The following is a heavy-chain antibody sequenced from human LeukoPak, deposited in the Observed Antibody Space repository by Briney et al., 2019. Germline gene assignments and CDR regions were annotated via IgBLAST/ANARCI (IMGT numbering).Heavy chain of an antibody. J-gene: IGHJ4*02. CDR3: ARDPKYCSGGSCFSFHY. CDR1: GFTFSTYR. D-gene: IGHD2-15*01. CDR2: IISSSSYI. V-gene: IGHV3-21*01. Sequence: MSGGSLRLSCAASGFTFSTYRMNWLRHAPGKGLEWLSSIISSSSYIYYADSVKGQFTICRDNATNSLYLQMKSARASDRAVSSCARDPKYCSGGSCFSFHYWGQRTLVTVSS.